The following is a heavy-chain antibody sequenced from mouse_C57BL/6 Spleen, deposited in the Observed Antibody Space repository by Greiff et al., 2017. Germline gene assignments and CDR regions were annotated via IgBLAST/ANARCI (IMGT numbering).Heavy chain of an antibody. D-gene: IGHD2-10*02. CDR2: INPSNGGT. J-gene: IGHJ2*01. V-gene: IGHV1-53*01. CDR1: GFNFTSYW. Sequence: VQLLQSGTELVKPGASVKLSCKASGFNFTSYWMHWVKQRPGKGLEWLGNINPSNGGTNYHAKLQSKATLTVDNTYSTAYMQLSSLTSEDAAVYYCARGRYGGYFDDWGQGTTLTVSS. CDR3: ARGRYGGYFDD.